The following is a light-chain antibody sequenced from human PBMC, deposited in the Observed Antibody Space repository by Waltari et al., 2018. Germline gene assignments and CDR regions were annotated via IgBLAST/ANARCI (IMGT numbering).Light chain of an antibody. CDR1: QSVRNNF. CDR3: QEYATSVRT. J-gene: IGKJ1*01. Sequence: IVLTQSPGTLSLSPGETATLSCRASQSVRNNFLAWYQQKPDQAPRPLVYGASSRASGIPDRFSGSGSGTDFALTINRLEPEDFATYYCQEYATSVRTFGPGTKVEIK. V-gene: IGKV3-20*01. CDR2: GAS.